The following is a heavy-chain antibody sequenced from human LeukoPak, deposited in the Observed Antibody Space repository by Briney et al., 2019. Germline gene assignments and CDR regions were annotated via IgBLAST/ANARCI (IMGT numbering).Heavy chain of an antibody. J-gene: IGHJ3*02. V-gene: IGHV1-69*13. CDR3: ARGGFGELSDAFDI. CDR1: GGTFSSYA. CDR2: IIPIFGTA. D-gene: IGHD3-10*01. Sequence: GASVKVSCKASGGTFSSYAISWVRQAPGQGLEWMGGIIPIFGTANYAQKFQGRVTITADESTSTAYMELSSLRSEDTAVYYCARGGFGELSDAFDIWGQGTMVTVSS.